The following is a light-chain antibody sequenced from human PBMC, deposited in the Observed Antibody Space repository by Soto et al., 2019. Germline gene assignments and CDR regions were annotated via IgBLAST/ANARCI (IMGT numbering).Light chain of an antibody. CDR3: CSYAGSRSLV. Sequence: QSVLTQPRSVSGSPRESVTISCTGTSSDIGAYNYVFWYRQYPGKSPKLMIYDVYKRPSGVPDRFSGSKSANTASLTISGLQTEDEADYHCCSYAGSRSLVFGGGTKVTVL. CDR1: SSDIGAYNY. CDR2: DVY. J-gene: IGLJ3*02. V-gene: IGLV2-11*01.